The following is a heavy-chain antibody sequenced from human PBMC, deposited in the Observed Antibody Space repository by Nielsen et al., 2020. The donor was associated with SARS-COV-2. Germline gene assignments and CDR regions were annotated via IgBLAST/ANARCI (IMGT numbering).Heavy chain of an antibody. J-gene: IGHJ6*03. CDR3: ARDRAPRYYYYMDV. V-gene: IGHV3-66*01. CDR2: IYSGGST. CDR1: GFTFSSYA. Sequence: GESLKISCAASGFTFSSYAMSWVRQAPGRGLEWVSVIYSGGSTYYADSVKGRFTISRHNSKNTLYLQMNSLRAEDTAVYYCARDRAPRYYYYMDVWGKGTTVTVSS.